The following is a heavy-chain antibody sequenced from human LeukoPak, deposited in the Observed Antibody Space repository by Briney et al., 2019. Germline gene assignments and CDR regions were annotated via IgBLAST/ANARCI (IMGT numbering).Heavy chain of an antibody. V-gene: IGHV4-59*01. D-gene: IGHD3-3*01. CDR2: IYYSAST. CDR1: CGSISDYY. Sequence: SSETLSLTYTVSCGSISDYYWNWIRQPPGKGLEWIGYIYYSASTTYNPSLKSLVTMSVDTAKNQFSLKLRSVTAADTAVYYCARGDFCSKSNCYLRPMDVWGKGTTVTVSS. J-gene: IGHJ6*03. CDR3: ARGDFCSKSNCYLRPMDV.